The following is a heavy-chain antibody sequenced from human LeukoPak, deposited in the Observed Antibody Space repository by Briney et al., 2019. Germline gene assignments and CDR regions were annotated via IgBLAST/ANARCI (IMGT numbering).Heavy chain of an antibody. CDR1: GGSISSSTYY. J-gene: IGHJ3*02. CDR2: IYYSGST. D-gene: IGHD3-16*02. Sequence: SETLSLTCTVSGGSISSSTYYWGWIRQPPGKGLEWIGSIYYSGSTSYNPSLRSRVTISVDRSKNQFSLKLSSVTAADTSVYYCARPRCTALTDPFGIWGQGTMVTVSS. V-gene: IGHV4-39*01. CDR3: ARPRCTALTDPFGI.